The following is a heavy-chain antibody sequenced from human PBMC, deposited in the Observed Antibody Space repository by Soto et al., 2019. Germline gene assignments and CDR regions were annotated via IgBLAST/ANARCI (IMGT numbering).Heavy chain of an antibody. V-gene: IGHV3-30*18. D-gene: IGHD6-19*01. J-gene: IGHJ5*01. CDR3: AKSRVDSSGWYRSGPDS. Sequence: QVQLVESGGGVVQPGRSLRLSCVVSGFTFSNYGMHWVRQAPGKGLEWVAVISYDGRNDDFADAVKGRFTVSRDKSKNTVYLHMNILRAEDTALYYCAKSRVDSSGWYRSGPDSWGQGTLVTVSS. CDR1: GFTFSNYG. CDR2: ISYDGRND.